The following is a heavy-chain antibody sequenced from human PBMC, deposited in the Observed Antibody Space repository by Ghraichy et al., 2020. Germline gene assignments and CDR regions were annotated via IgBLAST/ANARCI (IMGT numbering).Heavy chain of an antibody. CDR1: GFTFSSYA. Sequence: GGSLRLSCAASGFTFSSYAMSWVRQAPGKGLEWVSAISGSGGSTYYADSVKGRFTISRDNSKNTLYLQMNSLRAEDTAVYYCAKDVLRVVPAAILYYFDYWGQGTLVTVSS. CDR3: AKDVLRVVPAAILYYFDY. J-gene: IGHJ4*02. V-gene: IGHV3-23*01. D-gene: IGHD2-2*01. CDR2: ISGSGGST.